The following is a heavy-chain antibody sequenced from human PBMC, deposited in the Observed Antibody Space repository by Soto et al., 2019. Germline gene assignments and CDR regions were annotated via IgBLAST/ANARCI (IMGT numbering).Heavy chain of an antibody. J-gene: IGHJ3*02. V-gene: IGHV1-18*01. Sequence: ASVTVSCTASCYTFPSYGIIWVRQAPGQGLEWMGWISAYNGNTNYAQKLQGRVTMTTDTSTSTAYMELRSLRSDDTAVYYCARDRYNWNLPDAFDIWGQGTMVTVSS. CDR1: CYTFPSYG. CDR2: ISAYNGNT. CDR3: ARDRYNWNLPDAFDI. D-gene: IGHD1-20*01.